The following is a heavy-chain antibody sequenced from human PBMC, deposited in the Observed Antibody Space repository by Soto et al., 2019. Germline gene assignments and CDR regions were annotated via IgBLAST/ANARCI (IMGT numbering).Heavy chain of an antibody. CDR2: IYPSDSDT. D-gene: IGHD3-3*01. CDR3: ARGGVSTRTFDY. V-gene: IGHV5-51*01. J-gene: IGHJ4*02. Sequence: PGESLKISCXGSGYNFAGYWIAWVRQMPGKGLELMGIIYPSDSDTRYRPSFQGQVTISADKSISSAYLQWSSLRASDTAMYYCARGGVSTRTFDYWGQGTLVTVSS. CDR1: GYNFAGYW.